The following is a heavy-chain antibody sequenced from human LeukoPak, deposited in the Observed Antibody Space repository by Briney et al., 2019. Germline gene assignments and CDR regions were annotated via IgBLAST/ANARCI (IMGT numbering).Heavy chain of an antibody. Sequence: GGSLRLSCAAPGFTFDDYGMSWVRQAPGKGLEWVSGINWNGGSTGYADSVKGRFTISRDNAKNSLYLQMNSLRAEDTAVYYCATGENYDYVWGSYRPSPFDYWGQGTLVTVSS. D-gene: IGHD3-16*02. CDR1: GFTFDDYG. CDR2: INWNGGST. CDR3: ATGENYDYVWGSYRPSPFDY. J-gene: IGHJ4*02. V-gene: IGHV3-20*04.